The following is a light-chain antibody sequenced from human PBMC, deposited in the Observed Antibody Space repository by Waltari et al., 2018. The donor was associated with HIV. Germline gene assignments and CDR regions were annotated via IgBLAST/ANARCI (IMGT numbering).Light chain of an antibody. CDR2: WAS. Sequence: DIVMTQSPDSLSVSLGARATINYNSSQSLLFGSNNKNSLAWYQQRQGQPPKLLISWASTRESGVPDRFSGSGSGTDFTLTINSRQAEDVAVYYCQQFSLSPPLTFGGGTKVEIK. CDR3: QQFSLSPPLT. J-gene: IGKJ4*01. CDR1: QSLLFGSNNKNS. V-gene: IGKV4-1*01.